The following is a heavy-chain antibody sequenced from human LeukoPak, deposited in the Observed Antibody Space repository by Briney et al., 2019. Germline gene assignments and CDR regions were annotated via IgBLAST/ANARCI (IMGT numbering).Heavy chain of an antibody. V-gene: IGHV3-74*01. Sequence: PGGSLRLSCAVSGFTFSSYWMHWVRQAPGKGLVWVSRINRDGSSTSYADSVKGRFTISRDNAKNTLYLQMNSLRAEDTAVYYCARRSAAKDAFDIWGQGTMVTVSS. CDR2: INRDGSST. D-gene: IGHD6-25*01. J-gene: IGHJ3*02. CDR1: GFTFSSYW. CDR3: ARRSAAKDAFDI.